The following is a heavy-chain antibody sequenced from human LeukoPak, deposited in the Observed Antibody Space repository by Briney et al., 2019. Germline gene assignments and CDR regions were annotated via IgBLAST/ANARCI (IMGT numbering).Heavy chain of an antibody. J-gene: IGHJ4*02. D-gene: IGHD3-22*01. CDR1: GFTFSSYA. CDR3: ASTAGYFNY. Sequence: GGSLRLSCAASGFTFSSYAMSWVRQAPGKGLEWVSAISGSGGSTYYADSVKGRFTISRDNAKNSLRLQMNSLRAEDTGIYYCASTAGYFNYWGQGTLVTVSS. CDR2: ISGSGGST. V-gene: IGHV3-23*01.